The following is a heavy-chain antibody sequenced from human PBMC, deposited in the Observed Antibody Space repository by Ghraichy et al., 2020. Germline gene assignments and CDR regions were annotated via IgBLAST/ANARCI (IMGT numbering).Heavy chain of an antibody. CDR1: GFTFSSCA. CDR2: ISGIGGST. D-gene: IGHD3-10*01. J-gene: IGHJ6*02. Sequence: GGSLRLSCAASGFTFSSCAMSWVRQAPGKGPECVSAISGIGGSTYYEDSVKGRFTISRDNSKNTRSLQMNSLRAEDTAVYYCAKHDASLVRGVIYYYYYGMDVWGQGTTVTVSS. V-gene: IGHV3-23*01. CDR3: AKHDASLVRGVIYYYYYGMDV.